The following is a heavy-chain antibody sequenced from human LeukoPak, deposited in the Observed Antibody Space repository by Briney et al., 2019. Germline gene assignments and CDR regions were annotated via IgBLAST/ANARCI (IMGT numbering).Heavy chain of an antibody. CDR2: ISGSGGSGST. CDR3: AKSGLNRFDY. V-gene: IGHV3-23*01. Sequence: PGGSLRLSCAASGSTFSSYAMSWVRQAPGKGLEWVSTISGSGGSGSTYYADSVKGRFTISRDNSKNTLYLQMNSLRVEDTAVYYCAKSGLNRFDYWGQGTLVTVSS. CDR1: GSTFSSYA. J-gene: IGHJ4*02. D-gene: IGHD2-15*01.